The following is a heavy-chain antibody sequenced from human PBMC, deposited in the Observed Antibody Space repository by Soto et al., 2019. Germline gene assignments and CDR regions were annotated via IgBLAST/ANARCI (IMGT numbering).Heavy chain of an antibody. Sequence: EVQLVQSGAEVKKAGESLRISCQGSGYSFTTSWIGWVRQMPGKGLDWMGIMYPDDSDVRYSPSFEGQVTISADKSISTVYLQWSSLKASDTAMYYCATTDTVTVGQTFYFWGPGTRVTVSS. D-gene: IGHD2-15*01. CDR2: MYPDDSDV. J-gene: IGHJ3*01. V-gene: IGHV5-51*03. CDR3: ATTDTVTVGQTFYF. CDR1: GYSFTTSW.